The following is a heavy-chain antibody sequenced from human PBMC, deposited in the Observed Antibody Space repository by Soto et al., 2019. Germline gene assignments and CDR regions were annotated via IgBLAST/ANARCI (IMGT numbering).Heavy chain of an antibody. CDR3: ARESPGSNWYAH. Sequence: LRLSCETSGFSFSDYWMSWVRRAPGKGLEWVANVKPDGTQKFYVDSVRGRFTIFRDNTKKSLFLQMNSLTAEDTGIYYCARESPGSNWYAHWGQGAQVTVSS. J-gene: IGHJ5*02. V-gene: IGHV3-7*05. CDR1: GFSFSDYW. CDR2: VKPDGTQK.